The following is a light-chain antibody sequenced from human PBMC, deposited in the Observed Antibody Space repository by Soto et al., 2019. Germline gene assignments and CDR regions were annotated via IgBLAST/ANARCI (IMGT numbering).Light chain of an antibody. V-gene: IGLV2-14*01. CDR2: EVS. Sequence: QSALTQPASVSGSPGPSITISCTGTSSDVGGYNYVSWYQQHPGKAPKLMICEVSNRPSGVSNRFSGSKSGNTASLTISGLQAEDEADYYCSSYTSSSTPYVVFGGGTKLTVL. J-gene: IGLJ2*01. CDR1: SSDVGGYNY. CDR3: SSYTSSSTPYVV.